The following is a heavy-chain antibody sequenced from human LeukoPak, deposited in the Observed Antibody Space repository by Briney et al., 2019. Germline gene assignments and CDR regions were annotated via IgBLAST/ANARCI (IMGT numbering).Heavy chain of an antibody. J-gene: IGHJ4*02. CDR3: ARTVYNSGWFHFGQ. CDR1: AFSLRSYA. Sequence: PGGSLRHSCAVSAFSLRSYAMSWVRQAPGKGLEWVSAISGGAAGTYYADSVKGRFTISTDISKSALYVQINSLRAEDTAVYYCARTVYNSGWFHFGQWGQGTLGTVSS. CDR2: ISGGAAGT. D-gene: IGHD6-19*01. V-gene: IGHV3-23*01.